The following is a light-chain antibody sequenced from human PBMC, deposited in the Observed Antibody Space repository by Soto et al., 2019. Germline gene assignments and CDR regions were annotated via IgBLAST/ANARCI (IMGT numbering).Light chain of an antibody. CDR2: DAF. J-gene: IGKJ4*01. Sequence: EIVLTQSPATLSLSPGERATLSCRASQSVSSYLAWYQQKPGQAPRLLIYDAFHRAPGIPARFSGSGFGTDFPLTISSLDSEDFAVYYCQARSNVVICGGGTKVEI. CDR1: QSVSSY. V-gene: IGKV3-11*01. CDR3: QARSNVVI.